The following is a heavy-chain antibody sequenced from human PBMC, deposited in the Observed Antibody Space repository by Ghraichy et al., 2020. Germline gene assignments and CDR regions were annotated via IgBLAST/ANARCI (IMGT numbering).Heavy chain of an antibody. D-gene: IGHD1-26*01. CDR2: INNNGDSI. CDR1: GFTFTGYS. CDR3: ARGGRASAVFDY. J-gene: IGHJ4*02. Sequence: GGSLRLSCEASGFTFTGYSMNWFRQAPGKGLEWVAYINNNGDSIYYADSVKGRFTISRDNAKNSLSLQMNSLRAKDTALYYCARGGRASAVFDYWGQGNLVIVS. V-gene: IGHV3-48*01.